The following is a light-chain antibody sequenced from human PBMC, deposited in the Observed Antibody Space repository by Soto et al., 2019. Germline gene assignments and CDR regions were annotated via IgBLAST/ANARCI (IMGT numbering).Light chain of an antibody. Sequence: QSSLTQPASVSGSPGQSITISCIGTSSDIGAYNYVSWYQQHPGKVPKLMIYEVTNRPSGLSNRFSGSKSGNTASLTISGLQAEDEADYFCSSYTSSSTIYVVGNGTKVTV. CDR2: EVT. J-gene: IGLJ1*01. CDR3: SSYTSSSTIYV. CDR1: SSDIGAYNY. V-gene: IGLV2-14*01.